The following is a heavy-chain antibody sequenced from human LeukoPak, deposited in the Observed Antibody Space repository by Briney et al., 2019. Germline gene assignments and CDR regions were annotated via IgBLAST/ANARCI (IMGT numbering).Heavy chain of an antibody. D-gene: IGHD3-10*01. V-gene: IGHV3-53*01. CDR1: GFTVSSKY. J-gene: IGHJ4*02. CDR3: ARGYYGSGSYNDY. Sequence: GGSLRLSCAASGFTVSSKYMGWVRQAQGKGVEWVSDIYSGGRTYYADSVKGGFTISRENSKNMLYLQMNSLRAEDTAVYYCARGYYGSGSYNDYWGQGTLVTVSS. CDR2: IYSGGRT.